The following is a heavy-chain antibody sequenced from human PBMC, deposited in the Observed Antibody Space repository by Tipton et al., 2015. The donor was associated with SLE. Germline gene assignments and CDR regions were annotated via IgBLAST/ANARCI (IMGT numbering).Heavy chain of an antibody. CDR3: ARDVEGSVWYFDL. CDR1: GGSISSGGYS. J-gene: IGHJ2*01. CDR2: IYHSGST. V-gene: IGHV4-30-2*05. Sequence: TLSLTCTVSGGSISSGGYSWSWIRQPPGKGLEWIGSIYHSGSTYYNPSLKSRVTISVDTSKNQFSLKLSSVTASDTAVYYCARDVEGSVWYFDLWGRGSLVTVSS.